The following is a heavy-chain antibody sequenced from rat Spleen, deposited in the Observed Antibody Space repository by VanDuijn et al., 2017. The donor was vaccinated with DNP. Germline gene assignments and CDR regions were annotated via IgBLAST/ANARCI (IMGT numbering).Heavy chain of an antibody. D-gene: IGHD4-3*01. V-gene: IGHV2-41*01. CDR2: IWKHGAT. CDR3: TRDRGHGWSLYFDF. J-gene: IGHJ2*01. CDR1: GFSLTSYN. Sequence: QVQLKESGPGLVQPSQTLSLTCTVAGFSLTSYNVHWVRQPPGKGLEWMGVIWKHGATRYNSALKSRLSFSKATSKSQVFLKMNSLQTEDTAIYFCTRDRGHGWSLYFDFWGQGVMVSVSS.